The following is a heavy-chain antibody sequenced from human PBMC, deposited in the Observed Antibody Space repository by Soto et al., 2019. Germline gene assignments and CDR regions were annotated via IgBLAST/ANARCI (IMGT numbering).Heavy chain of an antibody. CDR1: GGTFSSYA. J-gene: IGHJ5*02. D-gene: IGHD5-18*01. CDR3: ASSDTVGGRNWFDP. CDR2: IIPIFGTA. V-gene: IGHV1-69*13. Sequence: SVKVSCKASGGTFSSYAISWVRQAPGQGLEWMGGIIPIFGTANYAQKFQGRVTITADESTSTAYMELSSLRSEDTAVYYCASSDTVGGRNWFDPWGQGTMVSVYS.